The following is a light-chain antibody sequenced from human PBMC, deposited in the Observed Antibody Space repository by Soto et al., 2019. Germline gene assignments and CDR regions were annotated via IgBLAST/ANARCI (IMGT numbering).Light chain of an antibody. Sequence: EIVLTQSPGSLSLSPGQRATLSCRASQSVDTTFFAWYQKKPGQAPRLLIQGASKRATGIPDRFSGSGSGKGFTLIISRLEPEDFAVYYFQQYMSSVTFGQGTKVEIK. CDR1: QSVDTTF. V-gene: IGKV3-20*01. CDR2: GAS. J-gene: IGKJ1*01. CDR3: QQYMSSVT.